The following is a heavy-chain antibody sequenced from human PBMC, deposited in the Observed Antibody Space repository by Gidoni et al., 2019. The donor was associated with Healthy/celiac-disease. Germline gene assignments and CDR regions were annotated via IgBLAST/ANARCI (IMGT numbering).Heavy chain of an antibody. V-gene: IGHV1-69*01. CDR2: IFGTA. CDR3: ARHYYDSSGYGFPYYYYGMDV. Sequence: IFGTANYAQKFQGRVTITADESTSTAYMELSSLRSEDTAVYYCARHYYDSSGYGFPYYYYGMDVWGQGTTVTVSS. J-gene: IGHJ6*02. D-gene: IGHD3-22*01.